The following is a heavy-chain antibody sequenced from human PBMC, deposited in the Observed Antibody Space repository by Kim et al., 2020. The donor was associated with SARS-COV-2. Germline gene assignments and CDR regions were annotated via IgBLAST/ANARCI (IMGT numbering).Heavy chain of an antibody. J-gene: IGHJ6*02. V-gene: IGHV1-2*02. CDR1: GYTFTGYY. CDR2: INPNSGGT. CDR3: ARAGCSSTSCYADYYYGMDV. D-gene: IGHD2-2*01. Sequence: ASVKVSCKASGYTFTGYYMHWVRQAPGQGLEWMGWINPNSGGTNYAQKFQGRVTMTRDTSISTAYMELSRLRSDDTAVYYCARAGCSSTSCYADYYYGMDVWGQGTTVTVSS.